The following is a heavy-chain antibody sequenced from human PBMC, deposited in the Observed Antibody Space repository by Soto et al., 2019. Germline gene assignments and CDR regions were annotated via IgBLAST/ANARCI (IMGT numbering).Heavy chain of an antibody. V-gene: IGHV3-64D*06. Sequence: GGSLRLSCSASGFSFSDYGMHWVRQAPGKGLEFVSAISSNGVTAYYANSVKGRFAISRDNSKNTLYLQMSSLRAEDTAFYYCVRRYYYGSGGYSYWGQGTLVTVT. D-gene: IGHD3-10*01. CDR2: ISSNGVTA. CDR3: VRRYYYGSGGYSY. CDR1: GFSFSDYG. J-gene: IGHJ4*02.